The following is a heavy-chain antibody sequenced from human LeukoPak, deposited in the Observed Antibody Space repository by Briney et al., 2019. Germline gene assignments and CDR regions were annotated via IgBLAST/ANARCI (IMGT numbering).Heavy chain of an antibody. J-gene: IGHJ4*02. CDR1: GFTFSSYA. Sequence: QPGRSLKLSCAASGFTFSSYAMHWVRQAPGKGLEWAAVISYDGSNKYYADSVKGRFTISRDNSKNTLYLQMNSLRAEDTAVYYCARDPTAAGLFDYWGQGTLVTVSS. D-gene: IGHD6-13*01. CDR2: ISYDGSNK. CDR3: ARDPTAAGLFDY. V-gene: IGHV3-30*04.